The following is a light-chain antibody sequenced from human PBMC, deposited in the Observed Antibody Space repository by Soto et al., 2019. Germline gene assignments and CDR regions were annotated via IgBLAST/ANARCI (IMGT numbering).Light chain of an antibody. CDR3: QQYNNWPYT. CDR2: GAS. V-gene: IGKV3-15*01. Sequence: MTQSPSSVSASVGDRVTITCRASQGISSWLAWYQQKPGQAPRLLIYGASSRATGTPARFSGSGSGTEFTLTISSLQSEDFAVYYCQQYNNWPYTFGLGTKLEMK. J-gene: IGKJ2*01. CDR1: QGISSW.